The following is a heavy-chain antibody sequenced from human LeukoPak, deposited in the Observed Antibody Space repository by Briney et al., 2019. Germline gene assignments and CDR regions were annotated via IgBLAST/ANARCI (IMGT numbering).Heavy chain of an antibody. D-gene: IGHD1-1*01. CDR1: GYTFTSYY. J-gene: IGHJ4*02. CDR3: ARESWNGNFDY. CDR2: INPSGGST. Sequence: ASVKVSCKASGYTFTSYYMHWVRQAPGQGLEWMGIINPSGGSTSYAQKFQGRVTMTRDMSTSTVYMELSSLRSEDTAVYYCARESWNGNFDYWGQGTLVTVSS. V-gene: IGHV1-46*01.